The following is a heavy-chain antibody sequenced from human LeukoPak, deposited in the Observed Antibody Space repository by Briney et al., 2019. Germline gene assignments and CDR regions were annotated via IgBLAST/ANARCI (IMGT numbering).Heavy chain of an antibody. V-gene: IGHV1-18*01. CDR2: ISAYNGNT. CDR1: GYTLTSYG. J-gene: IGHJ6*03. Sequence: ASVKVSCKASGYTLTSYGISWVRQAPGQGLEWMGWISAYNGNTRYAQKLQGRVTMTTDSSTSTAYMELRSLRSEDTAVYYCARRERAYYYYMDVWGKGTTVTVSS. CDR3: ARRERAYYYYMDV.